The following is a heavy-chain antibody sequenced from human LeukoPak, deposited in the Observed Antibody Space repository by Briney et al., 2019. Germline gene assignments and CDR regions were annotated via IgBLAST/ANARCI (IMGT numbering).Heavy chain of an antibody. CDR2: ISSSSSYI. J-gene: IGHJ6*03. Sequence: GGSLRLSCAASGFTFSSYWMSWVRQAPGKGLEWVSSISSSSSYIYYADSVKGRFTISRDNSKNTLYLQMNSLRAEDTAVYYCARGPEYMDVWGKGTTVTISS. CDR3: ARGPEYMDV. V-gene: IGHV3-21*04. CDR1: GFTFSSYW. D-gene: IGHD1-14*01.